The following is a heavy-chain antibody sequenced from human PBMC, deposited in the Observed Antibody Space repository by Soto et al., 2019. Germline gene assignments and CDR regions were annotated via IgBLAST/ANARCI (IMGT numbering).Heavy chain of an antibody. Sequence: GSLYIPCADSGYSIGSGSYWCCIQQPPVKGLEWIGSIYHSGSTYYNPSLKSRVTISVDTSKNQFSLKLSSVTAADTAVYYCARDYYDSSGYENGNAFDIFGQGTMVTASS. J-gene: IGHJ3*02. V-gene: IGHV4-38-2*02. D-gene: IGHD3-22*01. CDR2: IYHSGST. CDR3: ARDYYDSSGYENGNAFDI. CDR1: GYSIGSGSY.